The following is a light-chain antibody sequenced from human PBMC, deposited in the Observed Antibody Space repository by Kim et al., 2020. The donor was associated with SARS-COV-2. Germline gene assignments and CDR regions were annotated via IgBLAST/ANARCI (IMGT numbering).Light chain of an antibody. Sequence: SPGEGATLPCRASQSVSNNNLAWYQQKPGQAPRLLIYGAFSRATGIPDRFSGSGSGSDFTLSINRLEPEDFAVYYCQQYGTSPETFGGGTKVDIK. J-gene: IGKJ4*01. CDR3: QQYGTSPET. CDR1: QSVSNNN. CDR2: GAF. V-gene: IGKV3-20*01.